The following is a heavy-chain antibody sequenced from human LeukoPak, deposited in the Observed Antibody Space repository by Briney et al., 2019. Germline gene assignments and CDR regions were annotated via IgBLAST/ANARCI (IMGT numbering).Heavy chain of an antibody. CDR2: IYYSGST. Sequence: NPSETLSLTCTVSGGSISSSSYYWGWIRQPPGKGLEWIGSIYYSGSTYYNPSLKSRVTISVDTSKNQFSLKLSSVTAADTAVYYCARVSYYDSSGPPDALDIWGQGTMVTVSS. V-gene: IGHV4-39*07. CDR1: GGSISSSSYY. D-gene: IGHD3-22*01. J-gene: IGHJ3*02. CDR3: ARVSYYDSSGPPDALDI.